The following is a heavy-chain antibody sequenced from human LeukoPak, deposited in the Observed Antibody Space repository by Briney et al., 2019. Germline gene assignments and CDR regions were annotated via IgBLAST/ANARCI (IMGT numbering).Heavy chain of an antibody. CDR1: GFTFDGYA. CDR2: ITGDGGST. D-gene: IGHD3-16*01. V-gene: IGHV3-43*02. CDR3: AKGDYDYVWGSFDY. Sequence: GGSLRLSCAAPGFTFDGYAMHWVRQAPGKGLEWVSLITGDGGSTYYADSVKGRFTISRDNSKNSLYLQMNSLRTEDTALYYCAKGDYDYVWGSFDYWGQGTLVTVSS. J-gene: IGHJ4*02.